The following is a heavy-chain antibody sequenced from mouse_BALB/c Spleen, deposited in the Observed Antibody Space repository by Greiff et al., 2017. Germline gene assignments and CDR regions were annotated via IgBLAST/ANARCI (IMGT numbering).Heavy chain of an antibody. CDR3: ARERERNWYFDD. CDR2: INPSNGRT. Sequence: QVQLQQPGAELVKPGASVKLSCKASGYTFTSYWMHWVKQRPGQGLEWIGEINPSNGRTNYNEKFKSKATLTVDKSSSTAYMQLSSLTSEDSAVYYCARERERNWYFDDWGAGTTVTVSS. V-gene: IGHV1S81*02. CDR1: GYTFTSYW. J-gene: IGHJ1*01.